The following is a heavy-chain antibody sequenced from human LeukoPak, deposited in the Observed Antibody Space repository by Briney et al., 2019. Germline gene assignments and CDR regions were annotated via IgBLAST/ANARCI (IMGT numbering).Heavy chain of an antibody. CDR2: INNNGGST. V-gene: IGHV3-64D*06. Sequence: GGSLRLSCAASGFTFSGSAMHWVRQAPGKGLEYVSGINNNGGSTYYSDSVKARLTISRDNSKNTLFLQMASLRAEDTAVYYCVKTMMTFGGVIRTDAFDIWGQGTMVTVSS. J-gene: IGHJ3*02. CDR3: VKTMMTFGGVIRTDAFDI. D-gene: IGHD3-16*01. CDR1: GFTFSGSA.